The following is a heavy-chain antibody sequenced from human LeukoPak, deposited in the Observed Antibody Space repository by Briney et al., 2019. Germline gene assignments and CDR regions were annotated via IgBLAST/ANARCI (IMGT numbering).Heavy chain of an antibody. J-gene: IGHJ4*02. CDR3: ARALVGAATLSY. CDR1: GYSFTTYW. V-gene: IGHV5-51*01. Sequence: GDSLKISCKGSGYSFTTYWIAWVRQLPGKGLEWMEVIYPGDSDTRYSPSFQGQVTLSADKSISTAYLQWSSLKASDTAIYYCARALVGAATLSYWGQGTLVTVSS. CDR2: IYPGDSDT. D-gene: IGHD1-26*01.